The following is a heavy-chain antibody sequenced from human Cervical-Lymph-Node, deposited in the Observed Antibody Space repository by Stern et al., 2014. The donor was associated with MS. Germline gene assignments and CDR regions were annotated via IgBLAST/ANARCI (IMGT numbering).Heavy chain of an antibody. CDR1: GGSISSGGYY. CDR3: ASHTTYYYDSSGYYQFDY. V-gene: IGHV4-31*03. CDR2: VYYSGST. Sequence: QVQLQESGPGLVKPSQTLALTCTVSGGSISSGGYYLSWIRQHPGKGLEWIGYVYYSGSTYYNPSLKSRVTISVDTSKNQFSLKLSSVTAADTAVYYCASHTTYYYDSSGYYQFDYWGQGTLVTVSS. J-gene: IGHJ4*02. D-gene: IGHD3-22*01.